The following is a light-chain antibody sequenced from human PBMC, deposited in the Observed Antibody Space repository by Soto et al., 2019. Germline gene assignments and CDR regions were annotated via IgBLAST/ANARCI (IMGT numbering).Light chain of an antibody. V-gene: IGLV2-14*03. Sequence: QSALTQPASVSGSPGQSITISCTGSGRDIGAYDYVSWYQQHPGKAPKLLIFGNNNRPSGVPDRFSGSKSGTSASLAITGLQAEDEGDYYCQSYDSTLSARYVFGTGTKLTVL. J-gene: IGLJ1*01. CDR3: QSYDSTLSARYV. CDR2: GNN. CDR1: GRDIGAYDY.